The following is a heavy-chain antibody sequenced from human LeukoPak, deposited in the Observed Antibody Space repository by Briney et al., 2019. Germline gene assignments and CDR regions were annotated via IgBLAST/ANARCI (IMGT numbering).Heavy chain of an antibody. D-gene: IGHD3-10*01. CDR2: IIPIFSTA. V-gene: IGHV1-69*13. J-gene: IGHJ4*02. CDR1: GGTFSSYA. Sequence: GASVKVSCKASGGTFSSYAISWVRQAPGQGLEWMGGIIPIFSTANYAQKFQGRVTITADESTSTAYMELSSLRSEDTAVYYCARDVRGSYGSGSYYGGGFDYWGQGTLVTVSS. CDR3: ARDVRGSYGSGSYYGGGFDY.